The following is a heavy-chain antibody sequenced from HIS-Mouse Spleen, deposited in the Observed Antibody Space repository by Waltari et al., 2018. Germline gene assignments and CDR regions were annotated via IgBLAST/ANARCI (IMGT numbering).Heavy chain of an antibody. CDR3: ARVRTGDPSYWYFDL. V-gene: IGHV4-34*01. D-gene: IGHD7-27*01. Sequence: QVQLQQWGAGLLKPSETLSLTCAVYVGSFSGYYWSCIRQPPGKGLEWIGEINHSGSTNYNPSLKSRVTISVDTSKNQFSLKLSSVTAADTAVYYCARVRTGDPSYWYFDLWGRGTLVTVSS. CDR2: INHSGST. J-gene: IGHJ2*01. CDR1: VGSFSGYY.